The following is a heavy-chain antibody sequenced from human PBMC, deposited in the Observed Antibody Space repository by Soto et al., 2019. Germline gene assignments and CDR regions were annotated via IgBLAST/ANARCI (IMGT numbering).Heavy chain of an antibody. Sequence: VKVSCKASGGTFSSYAISWVRQAPGQGLEWMGGIIPIFGTANYAQKFQGRVTMTTDTSTSTAYMELRSLRSDDTAVYYCARVLGPTPYWGQGTLVTVSS. CDR3: ARVLGPTPY. CDR1: GGTFSSYA. CDR2: IIPIFGTA. V-gene: IGHV1-69*05. D-gene: IGHD1-26*01. J-gene: IGHJ4*02.